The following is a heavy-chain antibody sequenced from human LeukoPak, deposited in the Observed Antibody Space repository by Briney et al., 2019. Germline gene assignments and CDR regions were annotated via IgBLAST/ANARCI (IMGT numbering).Heavy chain of an antibody. CDR3: ARHLNHDFWSGYYTPFDY. Sequence: KPSETLSLTCTVSGGSISSSGYYWGWIRQPPGKGLEWIGSIYHSGSTYYNPSLKSRVTISVDTSKNQFSLKLSSVTAADTAVYYCARHLNHDFWSGYYTPFDYWGQGTLVTVSS. D-gene: IGHD3-3*01. CDR1: GGSISSSGYY. V-gene: IGHV4-39*01. J-gene: IGHJ4*02. CDR2: IYHSGST.